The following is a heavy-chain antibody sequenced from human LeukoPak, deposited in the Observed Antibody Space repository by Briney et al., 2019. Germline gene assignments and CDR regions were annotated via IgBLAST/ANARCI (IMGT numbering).Heavy chain of an antibody. Sequence: PGGSLRLSCAASGFTFSSCAMSWVRQAPGKGLEWVSAISGSGGSTYYADSVRGRFTFSRDNSKNTLYLQMNSLRVEDTAVYYCAKRGSGWAPLDYWGQGTLVTVSS. CDR3: AKRGSGWAPLDY. CDR1: GFTFSSCA. CDR2: ISGSGGST. V-gene: IGHV3-23*01. J-gene: IGHJ4*02. D-gene: IGHD6-19*01.